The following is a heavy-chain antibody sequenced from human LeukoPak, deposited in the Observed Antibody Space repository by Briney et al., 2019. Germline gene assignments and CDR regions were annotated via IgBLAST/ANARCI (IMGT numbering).Heavy chain of an antibody. CDR2: INHSGST. CDR3: ARSVSGSYYDWFDP. V-gene: IGHV4-34*01. D-gene: IGHD1-26*01. CDR1: GGSLRGYY. Sequence: SETLSLTCEVYGGSLRGYYWSWIRQPPGRGLEWIGGINHSGSTNYNPSLESRVTISADTSKIQFYLKVTSVTAADTAVYYCARSVSGSYYDWFDPWGQGTLVTVSS. J-gene: IGHJ5*02.